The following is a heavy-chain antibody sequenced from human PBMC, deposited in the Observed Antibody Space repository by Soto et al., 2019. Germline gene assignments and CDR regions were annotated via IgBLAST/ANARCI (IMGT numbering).Heavy chain of an antibody. D-gene: IGHD6-19*01. CDR3: APPRLAVAWYFDY. V-gene: IGHV3-30-3*01. J-gene: IGHJ4*02. Sequence: QVQLVESGGGVVQPGRSLRLSCAASGFTFSTYPMHWVRQAPGKGLEWVAVISYDGSNKYYADSVKGRFTISRDNSKNTLYLQMNSLRAEDTAVYYCAPPRLAVAWYFDYWGQGTLVTVSS. CDR2: ISYDGSNK. CDR1: GFTFSTYP.